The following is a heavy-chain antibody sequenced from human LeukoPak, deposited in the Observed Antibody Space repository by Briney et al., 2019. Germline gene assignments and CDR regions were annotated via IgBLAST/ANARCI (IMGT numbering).Heavy chain of an antibody. J-gene: IGHJ2*01. D-gene: IGHD6-25*01. CDR2: IRYDGSYK. V-gene: IGHV3-30*02. CDR1: GFTFSHYG. CDR3: ARGPPWYFDL. Sequence: PGGSLRLSCAASGFTFSHYGMHWVRQAPGKGLEWVAFIRYDGSYKLYADSVKGRFTISRDNAKNTLYLQMNSLTAEDTAVYYCARGPPWYFDLWGRGTLVTVSS.